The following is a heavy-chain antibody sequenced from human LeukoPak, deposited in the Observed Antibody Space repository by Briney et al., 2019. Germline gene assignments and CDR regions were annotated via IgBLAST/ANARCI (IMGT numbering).Heavy chain of an antibody. CDR2: ISAYNGNT. Sequence: ASVKVSCKASGYTFTSYGISWVRQAPGQGLEWMGWISAYNGNTNYAQKLQGRVTKTTDTSTSTAYMELRSLRSDDTAVYYCAREGVELGYCSSTSCSWFDPWGQGTLVTVSS. CDR1: GYTFTSYG. D-gene: IGHD2-2*01. CDR3: AREGVELGYCSSTSCSWFDP. J-gene: IGHJ5*02. V-gene: IGHV1-18*01.